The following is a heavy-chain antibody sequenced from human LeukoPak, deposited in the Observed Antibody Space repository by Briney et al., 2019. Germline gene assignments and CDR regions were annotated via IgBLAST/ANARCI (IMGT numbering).Heavy chain of an antibody. CDR2: ISGSGGST. V-gene: IGHV3-23*01. CDR3: AKVPQLYHYYGMDV. Sequence: PGGSLRLSCAASGFTFSSYAMSWVRQAPGKGLEWVSAISGSGGSTYYADSVKGRFTISRDNSKNTPYLQMNSLRAEDTAVYYCAKVPQLYHYYGMDVWGQGTTVTVSS. D-gene: IGHD1-1*01. J-gene: IGHJ6*02. CDR1: GFTFSSYA.